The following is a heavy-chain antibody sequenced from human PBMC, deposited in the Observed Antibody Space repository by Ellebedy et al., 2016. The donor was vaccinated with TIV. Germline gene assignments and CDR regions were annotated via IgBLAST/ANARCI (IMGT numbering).Heavy chain of an antibody. CDR3: ARARSSGWLHTPDY. CDR2: IYSGGST. D-gene: IGHD6-19*01. CDR1: GFTVSNIY. Sequence: PGGSLRLSCAASGFTVSNIYMSWVRQAPGKGLEWVSVIYSGGSTDYADSVKGRFTISRDNSKNTLYLQMNSLRAEDTGLYYCARARSSGWLHTPDYWGQGILITVSS. J-gene: IGHJ4*02. V-gene: IGHV3-53*01.